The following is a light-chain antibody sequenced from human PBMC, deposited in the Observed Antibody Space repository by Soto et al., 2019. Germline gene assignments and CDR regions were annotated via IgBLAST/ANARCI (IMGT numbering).Light chain of an antibody. CDR1: QGISNS. CDR3: QQLYRYPIT. Sequence: LQFTPSPSFMSLSAGDRVTITCRASQGISNSLAWYQQKPGKAPKLLIYSASTLQSGVPSRFSGGFSGTEFTLTISSLQPEDFATYYCQQLYRYPITFGQGTRLEIK. V-gene: IGKV1-9*01. J-gene: IGKJ5*01. CDR2: SAS.